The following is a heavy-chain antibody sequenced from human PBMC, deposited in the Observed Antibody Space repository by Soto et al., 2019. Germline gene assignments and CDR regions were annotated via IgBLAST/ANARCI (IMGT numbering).Heavy chain of an antibody. J-gene: IGHJ6*02. CDR3: ARWGRYSGRPYGMDV. Sequence: SETLSLTCTVSGGSISSGGYYWSWIRQHPGKGLEWIGYIYYSGSTYYNPSLKSRVTISVDTSKNQFSLKLSSVTAADTAVYYCARWGRYSGRPYGMDVWGQGTTVTVSS. V-gene: IGHV4-31*03. D-gene: IGHD1-26*01. CDR1: GGSISSGGYY. CDR2: IYYSGST.